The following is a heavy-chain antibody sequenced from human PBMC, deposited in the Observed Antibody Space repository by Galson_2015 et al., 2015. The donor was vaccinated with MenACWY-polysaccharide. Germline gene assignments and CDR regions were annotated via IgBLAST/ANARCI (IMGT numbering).Heavy chain of an antibody. CDR3: ARERRENWTSVFPNYFAY. V-gene: IGHV3-33*01. J-gene: IGHJ4*02. D-gene: IGHD1-1*01. CDR1: GFTFSSYG. CDR2: IWYDGSNK. Sequence: SLRLSCAASGFTFSSYGMHWVRQAPGKGLEWVAVIWYDGSNKYYADSVKGRFTISRDNSKNTLYLQMNSLRAEDTAVYYCARERRENWTSVFPNYFAYRAREPWSPSPQ.